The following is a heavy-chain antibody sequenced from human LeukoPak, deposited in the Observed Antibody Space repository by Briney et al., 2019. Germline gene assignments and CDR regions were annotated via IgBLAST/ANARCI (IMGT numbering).Heavy chain of an antibody. J-gene: IGHJ4*02. CDR1: GYSFTTCW. CDR3: ATSAGSSSSWEFDY. D-gene: IGHD6-13*01. Sequence: GESLKISCKGFGYSFTTCWIGWVRQMPGKGLEWMGIIYPDDSETRYSPSFQGQFTISADKSISTAYLQWSSLKASDTAIYYGATSAGSSSSWEFDYWGQGTLVTVSS. CDR2: IYPDDSET. V-gene: IGHV5-51*01.